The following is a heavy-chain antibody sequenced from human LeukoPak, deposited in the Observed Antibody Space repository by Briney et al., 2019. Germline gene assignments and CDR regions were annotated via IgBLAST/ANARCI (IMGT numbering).Heavy chain of an antibody. CDR3: AKGTVAWDPLYYYYMDV. CDR2: IYTSGST. Sequence: SETLSLTCTVSGGSISSRSYYWSWIRQPAGKGLEWIGRIYTSGSTNYNPSLKSRVTISVDTSKNQFSLKLSSVTAADTAVHYCAKGTVAWDPLYYYYMDVWGKGTTVTVSS. CDR1: GGSISSRSYY. D-gene: IGHD6-19*01. V-gene: IGHV4-61*02. J-gene: IGHJ6*03.